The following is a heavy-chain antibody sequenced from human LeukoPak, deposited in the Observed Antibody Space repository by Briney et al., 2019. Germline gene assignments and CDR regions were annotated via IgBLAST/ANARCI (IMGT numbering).Heavy chain of an antibody. CDR2: ITTYNGKT. CDR3: ARDAGGSGYDVLDY. J-gene: IGHJ4*02. D-gene: IGHD3-22*01. CDR1: GYTFTTYG. Sequence: ASVKVSCKGSGYTFTTYGISWVRQAPGQGLEWMGWITTYNGKTHYAQKFQGRVTMTADTSTRTVSMELRSLRSDDTAVCYCARDAGGSGYDVLDYWGQGTLVTVSS. V-gene: IGHV1-18*04.